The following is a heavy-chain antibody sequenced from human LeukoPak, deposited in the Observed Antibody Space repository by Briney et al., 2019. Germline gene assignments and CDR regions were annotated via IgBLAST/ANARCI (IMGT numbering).Heavy chain of an antibody. CDR3: ARDHICSSTSWPPMGWFDP. D-gene: IGHD2-2*01. V-gene: IGHV4-59*01. CDR2: IYYSGST. J-gene: IGHJ5*02. Sequence: SETLSLTCTVSGGSISSYYWSWIRQPPGKGLERIGFIYYSGSTDYNPSLKSRVTISVDTSKNQFSLKLSSVTAADTAVYYCARDHICSSTSWPPMGWFDPWGQGTLVTVSS. CDR1: GGSISSYY.